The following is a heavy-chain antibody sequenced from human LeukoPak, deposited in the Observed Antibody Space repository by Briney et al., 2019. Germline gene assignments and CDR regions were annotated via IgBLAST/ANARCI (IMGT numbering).Heavy chain of an antibody. J-gene: IGHJ4*02. CDR2: ISYDGSNK. CDR3: ARAHRYCSSTSCYPGY. Sequence: PGRSLRLSCAASGFTFSSYAMHWVRQAPGKGLEWVAVISYDGSNKYYADSVKGRFTISRDNSKNTLYLQMNSLRAEDTAVYYCARAHRYCSSTSCYPGYWGQGTLVTVSS. D-gene: IGHD2-2*01. V-gene: IGHV3-30-3*01. CDR1: GFTFSSYA.